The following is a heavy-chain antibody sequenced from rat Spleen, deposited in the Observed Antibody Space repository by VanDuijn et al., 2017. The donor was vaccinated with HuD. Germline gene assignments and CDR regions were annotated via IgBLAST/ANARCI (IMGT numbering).Heavy chain of an antibody. Sequence: QVQLKESGPGLVQPSQTLSLTCTVSGFSLSSYHVSWVRQPPGKGLEWMGVIWTGGTTAYNSLLESRLSITREISKSQIFLKMNSLQTEDTATYYCARANRETYAHFDYWGQGTLVTVSS. J-gene: IGHJ3*01. V-gene: IGHV2-43*01. CDR1: GFSLSSYH. D-gene: IGHD3-4*01. CDR2: IWTGGTT. CDR3: ARANRETYAHFDY.